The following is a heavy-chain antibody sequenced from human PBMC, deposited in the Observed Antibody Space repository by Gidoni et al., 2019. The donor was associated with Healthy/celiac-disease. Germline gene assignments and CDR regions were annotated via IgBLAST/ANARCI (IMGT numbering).Heavy chain of an antibody. CDR1: GFTFSSYS. V-gene: IGHV3-21*01. D-gene: IGHD5-12*01. CDR3: ARDSPPGYAKGAFDI. CDR2: ISSSSSYI. J-gene: IGHJ3*02. Sequence: EVQLVESGGGLVKPGGSLRLSCAASGFTFSSYSMNWVRQAPGKGLEWVSSISSSSSYIYYADSVKGRFTISRDNAKNSLYLQMNSLRAEDTAVYYCARDSPPGYAKGAFDIWGQGTMVTVSS.